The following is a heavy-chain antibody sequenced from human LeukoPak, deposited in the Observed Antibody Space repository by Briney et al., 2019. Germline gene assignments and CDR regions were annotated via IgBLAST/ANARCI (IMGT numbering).Heavy chain of an antibody. V-gene: IGHV4-34*01. CDR2: ISHSGST. J-gene: IGHJ4*02. CDR3: ARGPKGYYGSGSYYKPPFGY. Sequence: SETLSLTCAVYGGSFSGYYWSWIRQPPGKGLEWIGEISHSGSTNYNPSLKSRVTISVDTSKNQFSLKLSSVTAADTAVYYCARGPKGYYGSGSYYKPPFGYWGQGTLVTVSS. D-gene: IGHD3-10*01. CDR1: GGSFSGYY.